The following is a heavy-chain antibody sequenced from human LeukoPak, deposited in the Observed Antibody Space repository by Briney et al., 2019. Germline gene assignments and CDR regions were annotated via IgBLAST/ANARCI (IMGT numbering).Heavy chain of an antibody. CDR1: GGTFSSYA. CDR3: AKDEGDGLRYFDWPTD. V-gene: IGHV1-69*13. J-gene: IGHJ4*02. D-gene: IGHD3-9*01. Sequence: SVKVSCKASGGTFSSYAISWVRQAPGQGLEWMGGIIPIFGTANYAQKFQGRVTITADESTSTAYMELSSLRSEDTAVYYCAKDEGDGLRYFDWPTDWGQGTLVTVSS. CDR2: IIPIFGTA.